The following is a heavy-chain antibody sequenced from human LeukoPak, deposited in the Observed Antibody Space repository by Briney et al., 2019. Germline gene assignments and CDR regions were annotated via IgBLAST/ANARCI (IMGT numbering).Heavy chain of an antibody. Sequence: SETLSLTCAVYGGSFSGSYWSWIRQPPGKGLEWIGEINHSGSTNYNPSLKSRVTISVDTSKNQFSLKLSSVTAADTAVYYCARDFTIGTRDAFDIWGQGTMVTVSS. J-gene: IGHJ3*02. V-gene: IGHV4-34*01. CDR2: INHSGST. D-gene: IGHD3-3*01. CDR1: GGSFSGSY. CDR3: ARDFTIGTRDAFDI.